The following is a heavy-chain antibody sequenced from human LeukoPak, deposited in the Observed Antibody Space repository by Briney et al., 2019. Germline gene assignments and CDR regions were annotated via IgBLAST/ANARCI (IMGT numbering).Heavy chain of an antibody. CDR1: GGSISSSTYY. Sequence: PSETLSLTCTASGGSISSSTYYWDWIRQPPGKGLEWIGSIYYSGSTYYNPSLKSRVTISVDTSKNQFSLKLSSVTAADTAVYYCARHVGGSYCSSTSCYIFGWFDPWGQGTLVTVSS. J-gene: IGHJ5*02. CDR3: ARHVGGSYCSSTSCYIFGWFDP. CDR2: IYYSGST. D-gene: IGHD2-2*01. V-gene: IGHV4-39*01.